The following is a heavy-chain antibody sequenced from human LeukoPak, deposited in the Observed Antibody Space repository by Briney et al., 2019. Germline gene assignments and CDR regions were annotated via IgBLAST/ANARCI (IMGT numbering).Heavy chain of an antibody. CDR2: ISYDGSNE. Sequence: GRSLRLSCAASGFTFSSYVTHWVRQAPGKGLEWVAIISYDGSNEYYADSVKGRFTISRDNSKNTLYLQMNSLRSEDTAVYYCARGDTWNYGTNYFDYWGQGTLVTVSS. V-gene: IGHV3-30*04. D-gene: IGHD1-7*01. CDR1: GFTFSSYV. J-gene: IGHJ4*02. CDR3: ARGDTWNYGTNYFDY.